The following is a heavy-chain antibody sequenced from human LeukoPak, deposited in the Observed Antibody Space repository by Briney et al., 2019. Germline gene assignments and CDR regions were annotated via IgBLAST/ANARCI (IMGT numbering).Heavy chain of an antibody. CDR1: GYTFTSYA. CDR3: ARGLDGSGSWPNYYYYYGMDV. Sequence: ASVKVSCKASGYTFTSYAMHWVRQAPGQRLEWMGWISAYNGNTNYAQKLQGRVTMTTDTSTSTAYMELRSLRSDDTAVYYCARGLDGSGSWPNYYYYYGMDVWGKGTTVTVSS. J-gene: IGHJ6*04. CDR2: ISAYNGNT. D-gene: IGHD3-10*01. V-gene: IGHV1-18*01.